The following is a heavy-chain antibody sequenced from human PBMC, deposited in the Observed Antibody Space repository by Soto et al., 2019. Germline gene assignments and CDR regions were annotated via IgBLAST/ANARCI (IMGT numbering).Heavy chain of an antibody. V-gene: IGHV4-61*01. CDR1: GGSVSSGSYY. D-gene: IGHD6-25*01. CDR3: SSYSGGSYAVSY. Sequence: QVQLQESGPGLVKPSETLSLTCTVSGGSVSSGSYYWSWIRQPPGKALEWIGYIYYSGSTNYNPSRTMSXXIXIXXAKNKYSLKLRTMPAGDTAVADCSSYSGGSYAVSYWGQGTLVTVSS. J-gene: IGHJ4*02. CDR2: IYYSGST.